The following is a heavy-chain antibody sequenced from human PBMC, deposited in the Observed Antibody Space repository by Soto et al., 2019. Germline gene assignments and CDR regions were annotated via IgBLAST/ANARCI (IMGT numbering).Heavy chain of an antibody. J-gene: IGHJ4*02. CDR3: AHSRGAGNSPTVDY. CDR1: GFSLSTSAVG. V-gene: IGHV2-5*01. CDR2: IYWNDDK. D-gene: IGHD6-13*01. Sequence: QITLKESGPTLVKPTQTLALTCTFSGFSLSTSAVGVAWIRQPPGKALEWLSLIYWNDDKRYSPSLKSRLTITKDTSKNQVVLTMTNMDPVDTATYFCAHSRGAGNSPTVDYWGQGTLVTVSS.